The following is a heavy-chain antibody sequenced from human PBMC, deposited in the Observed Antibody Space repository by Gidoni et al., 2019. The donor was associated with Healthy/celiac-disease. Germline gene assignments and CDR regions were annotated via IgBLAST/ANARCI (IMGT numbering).Heavy chain of an antibody. CDR3: ARVGRITMVRGVKGMDV. CDR2: INHSGST. CDR1: GGSFSGYY. J-gene: IGHJ6*02. D-gene: IGHD3-10*01. V-gene: IGHV4-34*01. Sequence: QVQLQQWGAGLLKPSETLSLTCAVYGGSFSGYYWSWIRQPPGKGLEWIGEINHSGSTNYNPSLKSRVTISVDTSKNQFSLKLSSVTAADTAVYYCARVGRITMVRGVKGMDVWGQGTTVTVSS.